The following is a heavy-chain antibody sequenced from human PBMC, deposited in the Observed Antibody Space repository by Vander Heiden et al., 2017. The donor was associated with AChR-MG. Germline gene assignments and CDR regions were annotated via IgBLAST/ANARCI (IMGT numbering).Heavy chain of an antibody. CDR2: ISGSSESQ. CDR3: ARDSHDSSSYLSDEPIFDS. D-gene: IGHD3-22*01. J-gene: IGHJ4*02. V-gene: IGHV3-23*01. Sequence: ELPPLQSGGGLVHPGGSLRLSRAASRFAFSSSAMSRARPAQGKGLEWVSSISGSSESQVYADSVKGRFIVSRDNSKNTVYLQMNSLRVEDTAVYYCARDSHDSSSYLSDEPIFDSWGQGSLVTSLL. CDR1: RFAFSSSA.